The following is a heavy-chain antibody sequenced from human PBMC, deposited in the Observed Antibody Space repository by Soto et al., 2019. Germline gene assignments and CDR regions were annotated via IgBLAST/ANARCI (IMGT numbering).Heavy chain of an antibody. CDR3: ARGGVVVPAARDDYYYGMDV. J-gene: IGHJ6*02. V-gene: IGHV1-2*04. Sequence: ASVKVSCKASGYTFTGYYMHWVRQAPGQGLEWMGWINPNSGGTNYAQKFQGWVTMTRDTSISTAYMELSRLRSDDTAVYYCARGGVVVPAARDDYYYGMDVWGQGTTVTFSS. D-gene: IGHD2-2*01. CDR1: GYTFTGYY. CDR2: INPNSGGT.